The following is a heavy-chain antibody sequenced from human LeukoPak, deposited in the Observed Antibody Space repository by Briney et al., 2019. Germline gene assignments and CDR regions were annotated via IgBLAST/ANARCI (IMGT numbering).Heavy chain of an antibody. V-gene: IGHV3-74*01. D-gene: IGHD2-15*01. Sequence: GGSLRLSCAASGFTFSSYWMHWVRQAPGKGLVGVSRINRDGSSKSYADSVKGRFTISGDNAKNTLYLQMNSLRAEDTAVYYCARRYCSGGSCHLDYWGQGTLGTVSS. CDR1: GFTFSSYW. J-gene: IGHJ4*02. CDR2: INRDGSSK. CDR3: ARRYCSGGSCHLDY.